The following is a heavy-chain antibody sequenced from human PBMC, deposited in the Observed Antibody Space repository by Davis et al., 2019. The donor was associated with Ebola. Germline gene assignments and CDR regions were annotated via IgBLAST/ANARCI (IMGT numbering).Heavy chain of an antibody. D-gene: IGHD2-15*01. Sequence: SETLSLTCPVSGGSISSYYWSWIRQPPGKGLEWIGYIYYSGSTNYNPSLKSRVTISVDTSKNQFSLKLSSVTAADTAVYYCARLGYCSGGSCTEGLDYWGQGTLVTVSS. J-gene: IGHJ4*02. CDR1: GGSISSYY. CDR3: ARLGYCSGGSCTEGLDY. V-gene: IGHV4-59*08. CDR2: IYYSGST.